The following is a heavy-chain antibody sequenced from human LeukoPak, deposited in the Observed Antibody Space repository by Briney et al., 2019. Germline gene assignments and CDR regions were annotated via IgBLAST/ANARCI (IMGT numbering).Heavy chain of an antibody. J-gene: IGHJ6*03. D-gene: IGHD5-18*01. V-gene: IGHV4-59*01. CDR3: ARTTEGGYTYGYFYYYYMDV. CDR2: IYYSGST. Sequence: SETLSLTCTVSGGSISSYYWSWIRQPQGKGLEWIGYIYYSGSTNYNPSLKSRVTISVDTSKNQFSLKLTSVTAADTAVYYCARTTEGGYTYGYFYYYYMDVWGKGTTVTISS. CDR1: GGSISSYY.